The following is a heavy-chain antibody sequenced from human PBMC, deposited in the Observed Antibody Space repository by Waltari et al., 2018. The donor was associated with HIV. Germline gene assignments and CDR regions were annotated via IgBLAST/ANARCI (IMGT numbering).Heavy chain of an antibody. CDR3: ARQMGRGLQPENWFDP. D-gene: IGHD3-10*01. Sequence: QVQLVQSGADVKKPGASMTISCKASGYTFNNYYMHWVRQAPGQGLEWMGRINASAGGTTDAQKFQGRITMTRDTSTNTVYMALRRLRSEDTAMYYCARQMGRGLQPENWFDPWGQGTLVTVSS. CDR2: INASAGGT. CDR1: GYTFNNYY. V-gene: IGHV1-46*02. J-gene: IGHJ5*02.